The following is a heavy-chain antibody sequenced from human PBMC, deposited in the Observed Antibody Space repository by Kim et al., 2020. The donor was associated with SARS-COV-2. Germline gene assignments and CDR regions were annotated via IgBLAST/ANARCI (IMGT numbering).Heavy chain of an antibody. CDR1: GFTFSSYA. CDR2: ISGSGGST. CDR3: AKVIGYCSSTSCLRPRVIFGSWYYYYGMDV. J-gene: IGHJ6*02. D-gene: IGHD2-2*01. Sequence: GGSLRLSCAASGFTFSSYAMSWVRQAPGKGLEWVSAISGSGGSTYYADSVKGRFTISRDNSKNTLYLQMNSLRAEDTAVYYCAKVIGYCSSTSCLRPRVIFGSWYYYYGMDVWGQGTTVTVSS. V-gene: IGHV3-23*01.